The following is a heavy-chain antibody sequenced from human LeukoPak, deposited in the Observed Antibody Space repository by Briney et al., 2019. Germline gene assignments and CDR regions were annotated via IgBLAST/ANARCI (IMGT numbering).Heavy chain of an antibody. D-gene: IGHD2-2*01. J-gene: IGHJ4*02. CDR3: ARGGGIVVVPASPFDY. CDR2: INPNSGGT. V-gene: IGHV1-2*02. CDR1: GCTFTGYY. Sequence: GASVKVSCKASGCTFTGYYMHWVRQAPGQGLEWMGWINPNSGGTNYAQKFQGRVTMTRDTSISTAYMELSRLRSDDTAVYYCARGGGIVVVPASPFDYWGQGTLVTVSS.